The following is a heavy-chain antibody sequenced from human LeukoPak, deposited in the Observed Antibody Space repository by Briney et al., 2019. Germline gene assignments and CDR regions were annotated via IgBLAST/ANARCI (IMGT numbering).Heavy chain of an antibody. CDR3: ARDSTYSSGSVEMDAFDI. V-gene: IGHV4-34*01. D-gene: IGHD6-19*01. Sequence: SETLSLTCAVYGGSFSGYYWSWIRQPPGKGLEWIGEINHSGSTNYNPSLKSRVTISVDTSKNQFSLKLSSVTAADTAVYYCARDSTYSSGSVEMDAFDIWGQGTMVTVSS. CDR2: INHSGST. J-gene: IGHJ3*02. CDR1: GGSFSGYY.